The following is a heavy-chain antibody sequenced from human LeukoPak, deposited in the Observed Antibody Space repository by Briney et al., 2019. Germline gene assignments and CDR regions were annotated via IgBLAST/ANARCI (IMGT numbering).Heavy chain of an antibody. CDR3: ASSGPGYYDSSGMVGH. Sequence: PSETLSLTCTVSGGSISSGGYYWSWIRQHPGRGLEWIGYIYYSGSTYYNPSLKSRVTISVDTSKNQFSLKLSSVTAADTAVYYCASSGPGYYDSSGMVGHWGQGTLVTVSS. CDR2: IYYSGST. V-gene: IGHV4-31*03. D-gene: IGHD3-22*01. CDR1: GGSISSGGYY. J-gene: IGHJ4*02.